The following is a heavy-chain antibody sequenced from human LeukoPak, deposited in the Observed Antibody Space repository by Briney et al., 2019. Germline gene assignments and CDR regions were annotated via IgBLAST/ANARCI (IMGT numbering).Heavy chain of an antibody. CDR2: ISSNGGTT. Sequence: GGSLRLSCAASGFTFGNYGLHWVRQAPGKGLEYVSAISSNGGTTYYANSVKGRSTISRDNSKNTLYLQMGSLRAEDVAVYYCATGYDSSGYYQYWGQGTLVTVSS. J-gene: IGHJ4*02. CDR3: ATGYDSSGYYQY. V-gene: IGHV3-64*01. CDR1: GFTFGNYG. D-gene: IGHD3-22*01.